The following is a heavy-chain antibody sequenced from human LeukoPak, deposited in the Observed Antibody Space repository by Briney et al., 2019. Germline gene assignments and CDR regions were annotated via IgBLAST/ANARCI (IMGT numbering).Heavy chain of an antibody. D-gene: IGHD3-10*01. J-gene: IGHJ6*02. CDR1: GDSISSYY. Sequence: SETLSLTCTVSGDSISSYYWSWIRQPPGKGLEWIGYIYYSGSTNCNPSLKSRVTISVDTSKNQFSLKLSSVTAADTAVYYCARVKGNYYYHYGMDVWGQGTTVTVSS. CDR2: IYYSGST. CDR3: ARVKGNYYYHYGMDV. V-gene: IGHV4-59*01.